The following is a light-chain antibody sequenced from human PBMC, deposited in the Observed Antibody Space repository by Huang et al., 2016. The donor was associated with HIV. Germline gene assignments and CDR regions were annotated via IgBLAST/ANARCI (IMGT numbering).Light chain of an antibody. CDR1: QSVSNF. CDR3: QQRSNWPLT. CDR2: EAY. J-gene: IGKJ4*01. V-gene: IGKV3-11*01. Sequence: EIVLTQSPATLSLSPRERGTLSCRASQSVSNFLAWFQQKPGQAPRLRITEAYNLATGIPDRFIGSGSGTDITLTISRLEPEDFAVYYCQQRSNWPLTFGGGTKVEIK.